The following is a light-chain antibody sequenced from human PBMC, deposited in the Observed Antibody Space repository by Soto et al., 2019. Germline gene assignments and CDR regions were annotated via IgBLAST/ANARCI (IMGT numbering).Light chain of an antibody. V-gene: IGKV3-20*01. CDR1: QSVSSSY. Sequence: EIVLTQSPGTLSLSPGERATLSCRASQSVSSSYLAWYQQKPGQAPRLLIYGASSSDTGIPDRFSGSGSGRDFTLTISRLEPEEFAVDYCQEYGSSPQTVGQGNKLEIK. J-gene: IGKJ2*01. CDR3: QEYGSSPQT. CDR2: GAS.